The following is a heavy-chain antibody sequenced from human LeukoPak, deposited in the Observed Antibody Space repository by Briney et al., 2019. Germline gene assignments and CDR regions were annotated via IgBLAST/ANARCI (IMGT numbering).Heavy chain of an antibody. CDR3: ARQVLYSSGWTNIDY. CDR2: IYPGDSDT. D-gene: IGHD6-19*01. CDR1: GYSSTSYW. J-gene: IGHJ4*02. Sequence: GESLKISCKGSGYSSTSYWIGWVRQMPGKGLEWMGIIYPGDSDTRYSPSFQGQVTISADKSISTAYLQWSSLKALDTAMYYCARQVLYSSGWTNIDYWGQGTLVTVSS. V-gene: IGHV5-51*01.